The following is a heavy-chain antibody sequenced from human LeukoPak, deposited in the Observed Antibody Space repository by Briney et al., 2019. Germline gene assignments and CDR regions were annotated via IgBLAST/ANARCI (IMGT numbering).Heavy chain of an antibody. Sequence: GGSLRLSCAASGFTVSSNYMSWVRQAPGKGLVWVSRINSDGSSTSYADSVKGRFTISRDNAKNTLYLQMNSLRAEDTAVYYCARATHYDFWSGSPNWFDPWGQGTLVTVSS. CDR1: GFTVSSNY. CDR3: ARATHYDFWSGSPNWFDP. J-gene: IGHJ5*02. CDR2: INSDGSST. D-gene: IGHD3-3*01. V-gene: IGHV3-74*01.